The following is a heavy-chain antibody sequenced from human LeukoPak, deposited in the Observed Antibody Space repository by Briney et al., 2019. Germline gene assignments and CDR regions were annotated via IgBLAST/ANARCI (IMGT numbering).Heavy chain of an antibody. CDR2: ISTRDNTI. V-gene: IGHV3-11*01. CDR3: ARGARWAYYFDY. Sequence: AGGSLRLSCTASGFTFSDYYMSWIRQTPGKGLEWLSYISTRDNTIQYADSVKGRFTISRDNANNSVFLQMNNLRAEDSAIYYCARGARWAYYFDYWGQGSLVAVSS. CDR1: GFTFSDYY. D-gene: IGHD4-23*01. J-gene: IGHJ4*02.